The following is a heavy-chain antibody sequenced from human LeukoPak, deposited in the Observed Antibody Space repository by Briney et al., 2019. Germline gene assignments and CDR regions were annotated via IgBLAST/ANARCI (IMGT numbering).Heavy chain of an antibody. CDR3: ARGRYCSGGSCYDAYWFDP. D-gene: IGHD2-15*01. Sequence: PSVKVSCKASGYTFTSYDINWVRRATGQGLEWMGWMNPNSGNTGYAQKFQGRVTMTRNTSISTAYMELSSLRSEDTAVYYCARGRYCSGGSCYDAYWFDPWGQGTLVTVSS. CDR1: GYTFTSYD. V-gene: IGHV1-8*01. J-gene: IGHJ5*02. CDR2: MNPNSGNT.